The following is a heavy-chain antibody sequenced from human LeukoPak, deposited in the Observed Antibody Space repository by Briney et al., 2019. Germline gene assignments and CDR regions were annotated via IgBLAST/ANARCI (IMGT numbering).Heavy chain of an antibody. CDR2: ISSSGSTI. V-gene: IGHV3-48*03. CDR3: ARDGTLGGFDY. J-gene: IGHJ4*02. CDR1: GFTFSSYE. D-gene: IGHD3-16*01. Sequence: GGSLRLSCAASGFTFSSYEMNWVRQAPGKGLEWVSYISSSGSTIYYADSVKGRFTISRDNAKNSLYLQMNSLRAEDTAVYYCARDGTLGGFDYWGQGTLVIVS.